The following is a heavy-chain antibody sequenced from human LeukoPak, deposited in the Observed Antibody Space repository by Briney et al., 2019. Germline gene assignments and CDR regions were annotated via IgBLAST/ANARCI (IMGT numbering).Heavy chain of an antibody. CDR2: IYYTGST. V-gene: IGHV4-61*01. Sequence: PSETLSLTCTVSGGSVSSGSYYWSWIRQPPGKGLEWIGYIYYTGSTNYNPSLKSRVTISVDTSKNQFSLKLSSVTAADTAVYYCARDKERNWFDPWGQGTLATVSS. J-gene: IGHJ5*02. CDR3: ARDKERNWFDP. CDR1: GGSVSSGSYY. D-gene: IGHD5-24*01.